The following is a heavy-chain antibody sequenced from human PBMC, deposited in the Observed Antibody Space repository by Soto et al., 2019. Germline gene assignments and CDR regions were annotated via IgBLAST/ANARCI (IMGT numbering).Heavy chain of an antibody. CDR2: ISSSGSTI. CDR1: GFTFSSYE. Sequence: GGSLRLSCAASGFTFSSYEMNWVRQAPGKGLEWVSYISSSGSTIYYADSVKGRFTISRDNAKNSLYLQMNSLRAEDTAVYYCARPDTASYYFDYWGQGTLVTVSS. D-gene: IGHD5-18*01. J-gene: IGHJ4*02. V-gene: IGHV3-48*03. CDR3: ARPDTASYYFDY.